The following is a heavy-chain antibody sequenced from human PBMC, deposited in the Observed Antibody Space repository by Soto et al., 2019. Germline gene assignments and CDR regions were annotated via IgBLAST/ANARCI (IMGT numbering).Heavy chain of an antibody. Sequence: PSETLSLTCTVSGGSISSYYWSWIRQPPGKGLEWIGYIYYSGSTNYNPSLKSRVTISVDTSKNQFSLKLSSVTAADTAVYYCARDQVHSSSPYYYYYYMDVWGKGTTVTVSS. CDR2: IYYSGST. V-gene: IGHV4-59*01. CDR1: GGSISSYY. J-gene: IGHJ6*03. D-gene: IGHD6-6*01. CDR3: ARDQVHSSSPYYYYYYMDV.